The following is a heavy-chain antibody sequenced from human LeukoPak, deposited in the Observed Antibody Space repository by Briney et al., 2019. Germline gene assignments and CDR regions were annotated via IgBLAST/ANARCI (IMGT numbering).Heavy chain of an antibody. J-gene: IGHJ4*02. CDR1: GYSISSGNY. CDR2: IYHSGST. D-gene: IGHD2-15*01. Sequence: NTSETLSLTCTVSGYSISSGNYWGWIRQPPGKGLEWIGSIYHSGSTYYNPSLKSRVTISLDTSKNQFSLKLSSVTAADTAVYYCARDPMVGAVYFDYWGQGTLVTVSS. V-gene: IGHV4-38-2*02. CDR3: ARDPMVGAVYFDY.